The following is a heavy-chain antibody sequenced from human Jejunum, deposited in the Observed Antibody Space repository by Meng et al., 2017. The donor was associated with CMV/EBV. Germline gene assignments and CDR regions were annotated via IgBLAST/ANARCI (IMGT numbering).Heavy chain of an antibody. CDR3: ARENPGLDS. V-gene: IGHV3-7*01. CDR1: GFTLSNYW. CDR2: MHRDGSDR. Sequence: SCSVSGFTLSNYWMGWVRQAPGKGLEWVANMHRDGSDRNYVDSVKGRFTISRDSAKNSLYLDLNSLRAEDTAVYYCARENPGLDSWGQGALVTVSS. J-gene: IGHJ5*01.